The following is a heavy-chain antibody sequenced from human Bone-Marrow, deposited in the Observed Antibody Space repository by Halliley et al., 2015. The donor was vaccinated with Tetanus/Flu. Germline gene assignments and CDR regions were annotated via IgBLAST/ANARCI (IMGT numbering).Heavy chain of an antibody. CDR2: IYPPDSET. J-gene: IGHJ4*02. Sequence: QLVQSGAEVKRPGEFLKISCKGSGYRLTSYWIAWVRQKPGKGLEWMGIIYPPDSETKYSPSFQGQVTISADKSSATAFLQWDSLKASDAAIYYGATTREQLVPIFDFWGQGTLVAVSS. CDR3: ATTREQLVPIFDF. CDR1: GYRLTSYW. D-gene: IGHD6-6*01. V-gene: IGHV5-51*01.